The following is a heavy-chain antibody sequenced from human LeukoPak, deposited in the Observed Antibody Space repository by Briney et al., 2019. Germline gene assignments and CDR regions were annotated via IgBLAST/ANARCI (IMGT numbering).Heavy chain of an antibody. J-gene: IGHJ4*02. CDR3: APLGCGGSCYRFDY. D-gene: IGHD2-15*01. Sequence: PGGSLRLSCAASGFTFSSYAMSWVRQAPGKGLEWVSAISGSGGSTYYADSVKGRFTISRDNPKNTLYLQMNSLRAEDTAVYYCAPLGCGGSCYRFDYWGQGTLVTVSS. CDR1: GFTFSSYA. V-gene: IGHV3-23*01. CDR2: ISGSGGST.